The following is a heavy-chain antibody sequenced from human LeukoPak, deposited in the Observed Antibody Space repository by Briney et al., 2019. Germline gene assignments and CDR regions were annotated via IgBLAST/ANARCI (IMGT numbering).Heavy chain of an antibody. CDR1: GGTFSSYA. D-gene: IGHD2-15*01. CDR3: ASGLQGYCSGGSCYEEKYYFDY. CDR2: IIPIFGTA. J-gene: IGHJ4*02. V-gene: IGHV1-69*01. Sequence: SVKVSCKASGGTFSSYAISWVRQAPGQGLEWMGGIIPIFGTANYAQKFQGRVTITADESTSTAYMELSSLRSEDTAVYYCASGLQGYCSGGSCYEEKYYFDYWGQGTLVTVSS.